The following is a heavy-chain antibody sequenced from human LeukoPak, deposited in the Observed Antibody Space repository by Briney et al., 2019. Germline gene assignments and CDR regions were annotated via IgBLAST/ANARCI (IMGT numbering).Heavy chain of an antibody. D-gene: IGHD3-16*01. CDR2: INPNSGGA. Sequence: GASVKVSCKASGYTFSVYHIHWVRQAPGQGLEWMGWINPNSGGANYAQKFQGRVTMTRDTSITTVYMEVSWLTSDDTAMYYCAIILGGSWHLWFDPWGRGTLVTVSS. J-gene: IGHJ5*02. V-gene: IGHV1-2*02. CDR3: AIILGGSWHLWFDP. CDR1: GYTFSVYH.